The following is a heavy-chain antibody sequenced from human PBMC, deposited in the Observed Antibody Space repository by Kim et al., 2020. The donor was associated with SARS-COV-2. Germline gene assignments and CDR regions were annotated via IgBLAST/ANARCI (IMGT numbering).Heavy chain of an antibody. V-gene: IGHV4-30-4*01. CDR2: MPYTGSA. D-gene: IGHD2-2*01. Sequence: SETLSLTCTVSGGYISSSNYFWSWIRQRPGKGLEWIGYMPYTGSASYNPSLESRCFISLDTSKNQFSLNVNSVTAADTAVYYCAREVNVPVDSDGFDIWGPGTKVTISS. CDR1: GGYISSSNYF. J-gene: IGHJ3*02. CDR3: AREVNVPVDSDGFDI.